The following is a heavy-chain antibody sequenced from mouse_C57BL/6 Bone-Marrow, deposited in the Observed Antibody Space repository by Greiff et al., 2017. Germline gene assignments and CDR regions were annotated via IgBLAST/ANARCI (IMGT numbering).Heavy chain of an antibody. CDR1: GYTFTSYT. J-gene: IGHJ3*01. Sequence: QVQLQQSGAELARPGASVKMSCKASGYTFTSYTMHWVKQRPGQGLEWIGYINPSSGYTKYNQKFKDKATLTADKSSSTAYMQLSSLTSEDSAIYYRAGRRLYYDNAWFAYWGQGTLVTVSA. CDR2: INPSSGYT. CDR3: AGRRLYYDNAWFAY. V-gene: IGHV1-4*01. D-gene: IGHD2-4*01.